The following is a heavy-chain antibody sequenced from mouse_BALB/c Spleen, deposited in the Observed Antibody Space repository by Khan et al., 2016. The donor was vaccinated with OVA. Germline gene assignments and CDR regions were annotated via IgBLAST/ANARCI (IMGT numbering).Heavy chain of an antibody. CDR1: GYTFTSYW. CDR3: TRNGFGNYGSWDY. CDR2: IYPGNSDT. V-gene: IGHV1-5*01. J-gene: IGHJ2*01. D-gene: IGHD2-1*01. Sequence: VQLQQSGTVLARPGASVKMSCKASGYTFTSYWMHWVKQRPGQGLEWIGAIYPGNSDTNYNQKFKGKAKLTAVTSTSTAYLALNRLTNEDAAVCYCTRNGFGNYGSWDYWGQGTTLTVSS.